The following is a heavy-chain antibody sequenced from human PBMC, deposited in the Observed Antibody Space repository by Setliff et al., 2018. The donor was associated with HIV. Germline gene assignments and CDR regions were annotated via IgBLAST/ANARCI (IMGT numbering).Heavy chain of an antibody. CDR2: INSDGSST. D-gene: IGHD6-13*01. J-gene: IGHJ4*02. V-gene: IGHV3-74*01. Sequence: GGSLRLSCAASGFTFSSYWMHWVRQAPGKGLVWVSRINSDGSSTSYADSVKGRFTISRDNAKNTLYLQMNSLRAEDTAVYYCARGVVREPGFIAAAGYFDYWGQGTLVTVSS. CDR1: GFTFSSYW. CDR3: ARGVVREPGFIAAAGYFDY.